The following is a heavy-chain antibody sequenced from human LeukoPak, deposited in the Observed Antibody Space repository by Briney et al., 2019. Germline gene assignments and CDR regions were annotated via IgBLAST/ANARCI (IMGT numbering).Heavy chain of an antibody. CDR1: GITLSNYG. V-gene: IGHV3-23*01. J-gene: IGHJ5*02. CDR2: ISDSGGST. Sequence: GGSLRLSCAVSGITLSNYGMSWVRQAPGKGLEWVAGISDSGGSTNYADSVKGRFTISRDESENTLYLQMNSLRVEDTAVYFCARNRAANQDWVEFDPWGQGTPVIVSS. CDR3: ARNRAANQDWVEFDP. D-gene: IGHD3/OR15-3a*01.